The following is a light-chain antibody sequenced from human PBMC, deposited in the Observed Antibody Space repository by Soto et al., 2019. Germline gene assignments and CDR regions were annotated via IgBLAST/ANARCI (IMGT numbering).Light chain of an antibody. Sequence: EILITQSPATLSVSPGEGATLSCRASHRVNTYLAWYQQRPGQAPRLLIYDASTRATGIPARFSGSGSGTEFTLTISSLQSEDFAVYYCQQYNNWPLTFGGGTKVDIK. CDR2: DAS. CDR1: HRVNTY. V-gene: IGKV3-15*01. CDR3: QQYNNWPLT. J-gene: IGKJ4*01.